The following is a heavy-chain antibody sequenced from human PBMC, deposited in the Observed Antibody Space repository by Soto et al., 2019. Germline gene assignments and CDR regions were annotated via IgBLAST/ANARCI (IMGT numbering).Heavy chain of an antibody. J-gene: IGHJ6*02. D-gene: IGHD4-17*01. Sequence: QVRLQESGPGLVKPSGTLSLTCAVSGVSIGSNNWWTWVRQPPGKGLEWIGEIHHTGSTNYDPSLKSRVTISLDKYQNQFSLRLSYVTAADTAVYFCARGGSYGDYGMDVWGQGTTVTVSS. CDR2: IHHTGST. V-gene: IGHV4-4*02. CDR1: GVSIGSNNW. CDR3: ARGGSYGDYGMDV.